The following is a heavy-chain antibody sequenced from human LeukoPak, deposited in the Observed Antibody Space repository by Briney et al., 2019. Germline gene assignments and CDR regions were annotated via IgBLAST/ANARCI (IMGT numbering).Heavy chain of an antibody. Sequence: SVKVSCKASGGTFSSYAISWVRQAPGQGLEWMGGIIPIFGTANYAQKFQGRVTITADKSTSTAYMELSSLRSEDTAVYYCARHLAVAGTYFDYWGQGTLVTVSS. D-gene: IGHD6-19*01. J-gene: IGHJ4*02. CDR3: ARHLAVAGTYFDY. CDR1: GGTFSSYA. V-gene: IGHV1-69*06. CDR2: IIPIFGTA.